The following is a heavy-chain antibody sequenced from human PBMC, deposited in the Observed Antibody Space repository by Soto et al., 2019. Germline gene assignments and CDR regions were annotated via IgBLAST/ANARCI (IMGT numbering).Heavy chain of an antibody. V-gene: IGHV1-18*01. J-gene: IGHJ4*02. CDR3: ARDRELEPTQIDY. D-gene: IGHD1-1*01. CDR1: GFTFTNYG. CDR2: ISAYNGNT. Sequence: PGGSLRLSCAASGFTFTNYGISWVRQAPGQGLEWMGWISAYNGNTNYAQKLQGRVTMTTDTSTSTAYMELRSLRSDDTAVYYCARDRELEPTQIDYWGQGTLVTVSS.